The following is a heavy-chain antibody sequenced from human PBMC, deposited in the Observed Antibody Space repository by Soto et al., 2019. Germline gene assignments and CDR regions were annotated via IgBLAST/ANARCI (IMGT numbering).Heavy chain of an antibody. J-gene: IGHJ4*02. CDR3: AKGSRALDGSGSA. Sequence: GGSLRLSCAASGFTFSSYAMTWVRQTPGKGLEWVSNIDGSGTAYYTDAVKGRFTISRDNSKNTLYLQMNSLSAEDTAVYYCAKGSRALDGSGSAWGQGTLVTVSS. V-gene: IGHV3-23*01. CDR2: IDGSGTA. CDR1: GFTFSSYA. D-gene: IGHD3-10*01.